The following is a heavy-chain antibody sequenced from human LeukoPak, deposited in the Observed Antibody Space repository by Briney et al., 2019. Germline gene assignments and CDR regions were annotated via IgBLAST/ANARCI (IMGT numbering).Heavy chain of an antibody. D-gene: IGHD1-14*01. J-gene: IGHJ4*02. CDR3: AKHQQSARSFDY. CDR2: IWYDGSNK. V-gene: IGHV3-33*06. CDR1: GFTFSSYG. Sequence: PGRSLRLSCAASGFTFSSYGMHWVRQAPGKGLEWVAVIWYDGSNKYYADSVKGRFTISRDNSKNTLYLQMNSLRAEDTAVYYCAKHQQSARSFDYWGQGTLVTVSS.